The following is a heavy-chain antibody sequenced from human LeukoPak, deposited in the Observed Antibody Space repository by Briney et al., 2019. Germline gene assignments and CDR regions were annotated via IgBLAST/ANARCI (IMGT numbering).Heavy chain of an antibody. V-gene: IGHV6-1*01. CDR3: ARASGGILTENYYYYMDV. J-gene: IGHJ6*03. D-gene: IGHD3-9*01. CDR2: TYYRSKWYN. CDR1: GDSVSSNSAT. Sequence: SQTLSLTCAISGDSVSSNSATWNWIRQSPSRGLEWLGTTYYRSKWYNGYAVSVKSRITINPDTSKNQFSLQLNSVTPEDTAVYYCARASGGILTENYYYYMDVWGKGTTVTVSS.